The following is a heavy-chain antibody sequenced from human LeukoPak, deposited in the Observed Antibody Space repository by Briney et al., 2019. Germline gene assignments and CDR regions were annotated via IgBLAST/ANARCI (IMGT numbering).Heavy chain of an antibody. CDR1: GYTFTSYD. V-gene: IGHV1-8*03. J-gene: IGHJ4*02. D-gene: IGHD6-13*01. CDR3: AINWYSSSWHPIDY. CDR2: MNPNSGNT. Sequence: ASVKVSCKASGYTFTSYDINWVRQATGQGLEWMGWMNPNSGNTGYAQKFQGRVTITRNTSISTAYMELSSLRSEDTAVYYCAINWYSSSWHPIDYWGQGTLVTVPS.